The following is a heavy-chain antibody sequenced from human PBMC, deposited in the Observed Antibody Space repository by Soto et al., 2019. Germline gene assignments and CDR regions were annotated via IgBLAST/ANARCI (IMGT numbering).Heavy chain of an antibody. D-gene: IGHD3-16*01. V-gene: IGHV3-9*01. CDR3: ARGYSGFGASSYFDY. J-gene: IGHJ4*02. CDR1: GFTFDNYA. Sequence: GGSLRLSCAASGFTFDNYAMYWVRQAPGKGLEWVSGIGWNSYTINYADSVKGRFTISRDNAKNSLYLQMNSLRAEDTALYYCARGYSGFGASSYFDYWGQGTLVTVS. CDR2: IGWNSYTI.